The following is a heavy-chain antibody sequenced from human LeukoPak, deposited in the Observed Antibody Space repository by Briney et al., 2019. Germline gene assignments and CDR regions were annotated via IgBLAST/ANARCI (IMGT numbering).Heavy chain of an antibody. CDR2: IYYSGST. J-gene: IGHJ4*02. Sequence: SETLSLTCTVSGGSISSYYWSWIRQPPGKGLEWIGYIYYSGSTNHNPSLKSRVTISVDTSKNQFSLKLSSVTAADTAVYYCARASPGDFWSGYSAGYFDYWGQGTLVTVSS. CDR1: GGSISSYY. V-gene: IGHV4-59*01. CDR3: ARASPGDFWSGYSAGYFDY. D-gene: IGHD3-3*01.